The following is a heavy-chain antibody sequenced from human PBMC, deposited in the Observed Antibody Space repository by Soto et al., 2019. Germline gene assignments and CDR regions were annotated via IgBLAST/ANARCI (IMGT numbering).Heavy chain of an antibody. V-gene: IGHV3-23*01. CDR1: GFTFTPYA. Sequence: EVQLLESGGALIQAGGSLRLSCAASGFTFTPYAMKWVRQAPGKGLEWVSTISYSGDRTYYADSVKGRFTISRDTSRNTLYLQMNSLRAEDTALYYCASRRLDYCIGTSWYVFDYWGQGTLVTVSS. CDR3: ASRRLDYCIGTSWYVFDY. D-gene: IGHD2-2*01. CDR2: ISYSGDRT. J-gene: IGHJ4*02.